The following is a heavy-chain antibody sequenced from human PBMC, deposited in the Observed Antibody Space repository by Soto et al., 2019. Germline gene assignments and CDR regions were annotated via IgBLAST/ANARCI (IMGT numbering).Heavy chain of an antibody. V-gene: IGHV1-8*01. J-gene: IGHJ5*02. CDR2: MNPNTGNT. D-gene: IGHD3-3*01. Sequence: ASVKVSCKASGYTFTKHDINWVRQATGHGLEWMGWMNPNTGNTVYAQKFQGRVTMTRNTSITTAYMELSSLRSDDTAVYHCARGQHYDFWSGYNWFDPWGQGTLVTVSS. CDR1: GYTFTKHD. CDR3: ARGQHYDFWSGYNWFDP.